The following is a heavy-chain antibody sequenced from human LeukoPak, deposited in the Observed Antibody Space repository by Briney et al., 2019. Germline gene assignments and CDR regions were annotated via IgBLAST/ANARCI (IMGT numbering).Heavy chain of an antibody. D-gene: IGHD3-22*01. CDR3: ARGLRDSSGYYKDY. Sequence: ASVKVSCKASGYTFTSYDINWVRQATGQGLEWMGWMNPNSGNTGYAQKFQGRVTMTRNTSISTAYMELSSLRSEDTAVYYCARGLRDSSGYYKDYWGQGTLVTVSP. V-gene: IGHV1-8*01. CDR2: MNPNSGNT. CDR1: GYTFTSYD. J-gene: IGHJ4*02.